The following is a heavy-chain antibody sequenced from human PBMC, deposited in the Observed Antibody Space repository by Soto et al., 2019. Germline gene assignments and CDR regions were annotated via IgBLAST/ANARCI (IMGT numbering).Heavy chain of an antibody. V-gene: IGHV3-23*01. CDR1: GLNFGTDY. J-gene: IGHJ4*02. Sequence: PGGSLRLSCVASGLNFGTDYMNWIRQAPGKGLEWVSRISGGGTYTKYADSVKGRFTISGDNSKNTLYLQMNGLRAEDTATYYCAKDRYCSGGICPPDYWGQGTLVTVSS. D-gene: IGHD2-15*01. CDR2: ISGGGTYT. CDR3: AKDRYCSGGICPPDY.